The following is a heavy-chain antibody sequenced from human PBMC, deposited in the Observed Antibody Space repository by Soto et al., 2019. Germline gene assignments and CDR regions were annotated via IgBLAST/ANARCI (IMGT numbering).Heavy chain of an antibody. V-gene: IGHV4-31*03. D-gene: IGHD2-21*02. CDR2: IYYSGST. CDR3: ARGVASGGGDCYSEGWYFDL. J-gene: IGHJ2*01. Sequence: QVQLQESGPGLVKPSQTLSLTCTVSGGSISSGGYYWSWIRQHPGKGLEWIGYIYYSGSTYYNPSLKRRVTISVDTSKIEFALKLSSVTAADTAVYYCARGVASGGGDCYSEGWYFDLWCRGTLVTVSS. CDR1: GGSISSGGYY.